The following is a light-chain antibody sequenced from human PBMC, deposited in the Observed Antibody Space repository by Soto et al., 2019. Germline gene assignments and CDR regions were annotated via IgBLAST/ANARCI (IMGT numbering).Light chain of an antibody. CDR2: DVS. CDR1: NRDVGGYNY. J-gene: IGLJ2*01. CDR3: SSYTSSSTLVV. V-gene: IGLV2-14*01. Sequence: QSALTQPASVSGSPGQSITISCTGTNRDVGGYNYVSWYPQHPGKAPKLMIYDVSNRPSGVSNRFSGSKSGNTASLIISGLQAEDEADYYCSSYTSSSTLVVFGGGTKLTVL.